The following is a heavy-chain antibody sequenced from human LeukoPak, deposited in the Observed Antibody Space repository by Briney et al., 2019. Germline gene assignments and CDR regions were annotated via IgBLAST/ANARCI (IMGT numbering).Heavy chain of an antibody. V-gene: IGHV3-23*01. D-gene: IGHD6-19*01. Sequence: GGSLRLSCAASGFTLSNHWMTWVRQAPGKGLEWVSAITGSGGSTYYADSVKGRFTISRDNSKNTLFLQMNSLRAEDTAVYYCAKRVSGWYQIDYWGQGTLVTVSS. CDR3: AKRVSGWYQIDY. J-gene: IGHJ4*02. CDR1: GFTLSNHW. CDR2: ITGSGGST.